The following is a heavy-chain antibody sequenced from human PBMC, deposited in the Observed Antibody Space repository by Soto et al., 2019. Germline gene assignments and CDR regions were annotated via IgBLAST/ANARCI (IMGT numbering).Heavy chain of an antibody. CDR2: IIPIFGTA. V-gene: IGHV1-69*01. CDR3: ARGRGRRITMIVTGGFDP. Sequence: QVQLVQSGAEVKKPGSSVKVSCKASGGTFSSYAISWVRQAPRQGLEWMGGIIPIFGTANYAQKFQGRVTITADESTSTAYMELSSLRSEDTAVYYCARGRGRRITMIVTGGFDPWGQGTLVTVSS. D-gene: IGHD3-22*01. J-gene: IGHJ5*02. CDR1: GGTFSSYA.